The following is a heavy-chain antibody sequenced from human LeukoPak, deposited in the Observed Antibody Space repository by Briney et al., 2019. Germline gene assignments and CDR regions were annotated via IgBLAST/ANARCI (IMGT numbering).Heavy chain of an antibody. J-gene: IGHJ4*02. Sequence: TGGSLRLSCAASGFTFSNYWMHWVRQAAGKGLVWVSRINSDMSSTNYADSVKGRFTISRDNAKNTLYLQMNSLRAEDTAVYYCARDIAVSGNYFDYWGQGTLVTVSS. D-gene: IGHD6-19*01. CDR2: INSDMSST. CDR1: GFTFSNYW. CDR3: ARDIAVSGNYFDY. V-gene: IGHV3-74*01.